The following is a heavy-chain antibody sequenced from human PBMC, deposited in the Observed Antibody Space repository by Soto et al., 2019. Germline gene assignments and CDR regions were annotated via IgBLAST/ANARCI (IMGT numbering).Heavy chain of an antibody. J-gene: IGHJ4*02. CDR1: GGSISSGGYY. CDR2: IYYSWST. D-gene: IGHD3-22*01. CDR3: ARDRYYDNSGEFDY. Sequence: PSETLSLTCTVSGGSISSGGYYWSWIRQHPGKGLEWIGYIYYSWSTYYNPSLKSRVTISVDTSKNQFSLKLSSVTAADTAVYYCARDRYYDNSGEFDYWGQGTLVTVSS. V-gene: IGHV4-31*03.